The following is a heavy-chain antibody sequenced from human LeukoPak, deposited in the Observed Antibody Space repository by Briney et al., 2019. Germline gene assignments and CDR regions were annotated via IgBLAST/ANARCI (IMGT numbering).Heavy chain of an antibody. CDR3: ARDPATGGY. V-gene: IGHV3-48*01. CDR1: GFTFSSYS. J-gene: IGHJ4*02. CDR2: ISSSSHSV. D-gene: IGHD3-10*01. Sequence: GGSLRLSCAASGFTFSSYSMNWVRQAPGKGLEWVSYISSSSHSVYYAASVKGRFIISRDNAKNSLYLQMNSLRAEDTAVYYCARDPATGGYWGQGTLVTVSS.